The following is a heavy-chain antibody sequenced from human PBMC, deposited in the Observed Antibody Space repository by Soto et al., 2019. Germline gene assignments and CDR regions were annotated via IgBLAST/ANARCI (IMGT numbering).Heavy chain of an antibody. CDR3: ARDISNYENWSAP. Sequence: QVQLQESGPGLVKPSETLSLTCTVSGGSVSSGSYYWSWIRQPPGKGLEWIGYIYYSGSTDYNPPPKRRVTTSEDPPKTQFSPKRSSVTAPDTPVYYCARDISNYENWSAPWGQGPL. CDR1: GGSVSSGSYY. CDR2: IYYSGST. J-gene: IGHJ5*02. D-gene: IGHD4-4*01. V-gene: IGHV4-61*01.